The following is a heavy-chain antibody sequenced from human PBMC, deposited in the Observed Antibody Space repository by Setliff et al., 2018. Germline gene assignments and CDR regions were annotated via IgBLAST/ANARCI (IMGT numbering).Heavy chain of an antibody. V-gene: IGHV3-7*03. CDR2: INEDGSEK. D-gene: IGHD6-19*01. CDR3: ARDQYTSGWYGPPESYFDC. Sequence: GGSLRLSCAASGFTFSSYWMSWVRQAPGKGLEWVANINEDGSEKYYMDSVKGRFTISRDNAKNSLYLQMNSLRAEDTAVYYCARDQYTSGWYGPPESYFDCWGLGILVTVSS. J-gene: IGHJ4*01. CDR1: GFTFSSYW.